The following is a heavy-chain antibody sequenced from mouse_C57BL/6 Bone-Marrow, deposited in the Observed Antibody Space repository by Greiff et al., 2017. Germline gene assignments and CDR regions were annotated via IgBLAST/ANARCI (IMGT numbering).Heavy chain of an antibody. CDR1: GFNIKDDY. V-gene: IGHV14-4*01. Sequence: EVQLQQSGAELVRPGASVKLSCTASGFNIKDDYMHWVKQRPEQGLEWIGWIDPENGDTEYSSKFQGTAPITADTSSNTAYLQLSSLPSEDTAVYYYTTPYYPLDNWGQGTTLTVSS. D-gene: IGHD2-10*01. J-gene: IGHJ2*01. CDR2: IDPENGDT. CDR3: TTPYYPLDN.